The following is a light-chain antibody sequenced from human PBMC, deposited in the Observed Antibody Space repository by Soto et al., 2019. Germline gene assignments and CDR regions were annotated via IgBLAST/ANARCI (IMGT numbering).Light chain of an antibody. V-gene: IGKV1-5*03. CDR2: KAS. J-gene: IGKJ1*01. Sequence: DIQMTQSPSTLSASVGDRVTITCRASQSISNWFAWYQQRPGKAPRLLIYKASNLESGVPSRFSGSGSGTEFTLIITSLQPGDSATYYCQHYKSYSWTFGQGT. CDR1: QSISNW. CDR3: QHYKSYSWT.